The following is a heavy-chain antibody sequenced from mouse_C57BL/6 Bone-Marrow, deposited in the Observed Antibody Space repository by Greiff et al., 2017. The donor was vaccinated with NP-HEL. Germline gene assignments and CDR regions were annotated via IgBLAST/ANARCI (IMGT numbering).Heavy chain of an antibody. J-gene: IGHJ1*03. V-gene: IGHV1-69*01. D-gene: IGHD2-13*01. Sequence: QVQLQQPGAELVMPGASVKLSCKASGYTFTSYWMHWVKQRPGQGLEWIGEIDPSDSYTNYNQKFKGKSTLTVDKSSSTAYMQLSSLTSEDSAVYYCARDYFYWYFDVGGTGTTVTVSA. CDR3: ARDYFYWYFDV. CDR2: IDPSDSYT. CDR1: GYTFTSYW.